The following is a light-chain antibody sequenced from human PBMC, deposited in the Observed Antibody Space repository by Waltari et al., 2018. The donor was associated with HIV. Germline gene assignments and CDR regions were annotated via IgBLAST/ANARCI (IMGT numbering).Light chain of an antibody. Sequence: QACLTQPPSVSRGLGQTATLPCSGNSKHVGNDGAFWLQQHPGHPPKLLIYRNYNRPSGVPERLSGSKSGNPASLAITGLQPEDEADYYCSAWDSSLIAWVFGGGTKLTVL. CDR1: SKHVGNDG. J-gene: IGLJ2*01. CDR3: SAWDSSLIAWV. V-gene: IGLV10-54*01. CDR2: RNY.